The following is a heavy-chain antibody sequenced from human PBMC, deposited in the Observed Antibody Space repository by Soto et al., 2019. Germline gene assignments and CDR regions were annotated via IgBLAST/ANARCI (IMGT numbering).Heavy chain of an antibody. CDR1: GFTFSSYG. D-gene: IGHD2-2*01. J-gene: IGHJ4*02. V-gene: IGHV3-30*03. Sequence: GGSLRLSCAASGFTFSSYGMHWVRQAPGKGLEWVAVISYDGSNKYYADSVKGRFTISRDNSENTLYLQMNSLRVEDTAVYYCASRSPALDYWGQGTLVTVSS. CDR3: ASRSPALDY. CDR2: ISYDGSNK.